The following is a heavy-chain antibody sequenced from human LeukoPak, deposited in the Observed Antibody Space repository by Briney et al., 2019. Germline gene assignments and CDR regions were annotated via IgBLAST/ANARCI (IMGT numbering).Heavy chain of an antibody. CDR1: GYTFTSHD. V-gene: IGHV1-8*01. CDR2: MSPNSGDA. CDR3: VRTPPNWGFDY. J-gene: IGHJ4*02. Sequence: ASVKVSCKASGYTFTSHDINWVRQATGQGLEWMGWMSPNSGDAGYAQKFQGRVTMTSDSSISTAYMELSSLRSEDTAIYYCVRTPPNWGFDYWGQGTMVTVSS. D-gene: IGHD7-27*01.